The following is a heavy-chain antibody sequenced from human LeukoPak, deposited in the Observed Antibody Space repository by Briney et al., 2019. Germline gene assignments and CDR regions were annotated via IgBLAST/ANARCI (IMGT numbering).Heavy chain of an antibody. CDR2: ISFDGSNK. D-gene: IGHD3-16*02. Sequence: GGSLRLSCAASGFIFSNYGMHWVRQAPGKGLEWVAVISFDGSNKNYADSVKGRLTISRDNYKNTMYLQMNSLRAEDTAVYYCAREGTFYDYIWGIYRSMDAFDIWGQGTMVTVSS. CDR3: AREGTFYDYIWGIYRSMDAFDI. V-gene: IGHV3-30*19. J-gene: IGHJ3*02. CDR1: GFIFSNYG.